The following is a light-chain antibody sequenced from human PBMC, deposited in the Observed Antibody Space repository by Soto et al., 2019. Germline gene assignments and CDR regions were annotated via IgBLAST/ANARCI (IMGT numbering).Light chain of an antibody. CDR3: GTWDSSLSVGV. Sequence: QSVLTQPPSVSAAPGQKVTISCSGSSSNIGNNYVSWYQHLPGTAPKLLIYDNNRRPSGIPDRFSGSKSGTSATLGITGLQTGDEADYYCGTWDSSLSVGVFGGGTQLT. CDR1: SSNIGNNY. CDR2: DNN. J-gene: IGLJ2*01. V-gene: IGLV1-51*01.